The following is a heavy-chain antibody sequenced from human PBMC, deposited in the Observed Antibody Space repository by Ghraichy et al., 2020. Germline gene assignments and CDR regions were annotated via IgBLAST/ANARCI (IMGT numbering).Heavy chain of an antibody. Sequence: ASVKVSCKVSGYTLTELSMHWVRQAPGKGLEWMGGFDPEDGETIYAQKFQGRVTMTEDTSTDTAYMELSSLRSEDTAVYYCATLPTIFGVVITRTIIDYWGQGTLVTVSS. CDR1: GYTLTELS. D-gene: IGHD3-3*01. CDR2: FDPEDGET. J-gene: IGHJ4*02. CDR3: ATLPTIFGVVITRTIIDY. V-gene: IGHV1-24*01.